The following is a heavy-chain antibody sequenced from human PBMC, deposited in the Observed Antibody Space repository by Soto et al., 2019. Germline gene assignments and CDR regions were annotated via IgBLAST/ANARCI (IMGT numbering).Heavy chain of an antibody. CDR3: ARPDSSGYSPGGDGFQI. V-gene: IGHV5-10-1*01. CDR2: IYPGDSHT. CDR1: GYSFSNHW. J-gene: IGHJ3*02. D-gene: IGHD3-22*01. Sequence: PGESLKISCEGVGYSFSNHWIAWVRQMPEKGLEWVGKIYPGDSHTINSPSFQGRVTMSADKSINTAYLQWSSLKASDTGMYYCARPDSSGYSPGGDGFQIWGQGTMVTVSS.